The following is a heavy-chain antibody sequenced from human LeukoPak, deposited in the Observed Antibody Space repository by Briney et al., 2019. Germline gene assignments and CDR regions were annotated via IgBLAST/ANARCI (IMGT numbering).Heavy chain of an antibody. Sequence: GGSLRLSCAASGFTFSSYAMHWVRQAPGKGLEWVAVISYDGSNKYYADSVKGRFTISRDNSKNTLYLQMNSLRAEDTAVYYCAKELEGAARSIGYWGQGTLVTVSS. V-gene: IGHV3-30-3*01. D-gene: IGHD6-6*01. CDR2: ISYDGSNK. CDR1: GFTFSSYA. CDR3: AKELEGAARSIGY. J-gene: IGHJ4*02.